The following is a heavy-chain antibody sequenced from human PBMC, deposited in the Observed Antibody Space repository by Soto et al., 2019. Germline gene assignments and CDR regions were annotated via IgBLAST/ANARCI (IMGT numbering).Heavy chain of an antibody. CDR1: GFTFSSYG. J-gene: IGHJ4*02. V-gene: IGHV3-30*18. Sequence: SLRLSCAASGFTFSSYGMHWVRQAPGKGLEWVAVISYDGSNKYYADSVKGRFTISRDNSKNTLYLQMNSLRAEDTAVYYCAKEAPYSSSLDHWGQGTLVTVSS. D-gene: IGHD6-13*01. CDR3: AKEAPYSSSLDH. CDR2: ISYDGSNK.